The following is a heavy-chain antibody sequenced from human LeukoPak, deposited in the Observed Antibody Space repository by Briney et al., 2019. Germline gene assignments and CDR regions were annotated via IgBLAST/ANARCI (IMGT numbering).Heavy chain of an antibody. CDR3: AKVRFGVTARYHFDF. J-gene: IGHJ4*02. CDR2: ISTSGGST. Sequence: GRSLRLSCAASGLTFSNYAMSWVRQAPGKGLEWVSTISTSGGSTYYADSVKGRFTISRDNSKNTLYLQMNSLRAEDTAVYYCAKVRFGVTARYHFDFWGQGTLVTVSS. D-gene: IGHD3-10*01. V-gene: IGHV3-23*01. CDR1: GLTFSNYA.